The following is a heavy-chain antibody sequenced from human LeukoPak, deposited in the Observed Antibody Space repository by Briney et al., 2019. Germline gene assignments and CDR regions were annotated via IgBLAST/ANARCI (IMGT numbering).Heavy chain of an antibody. D-gene: IGHD3-10*01. CDR3: AKDIGAHGVRGALSI. CDR2: ISWNSGSI. Sequence: GGSLRLPCAGSGFTFDDYAMHWVRQAPGKGLEWVSGISWNSGSIGYADSVKGRFTISRDNAKNSLYLQMNSLRAEDMALYYCAKDIGAHGVRGALSIWGKGTTVTVSS. J-gene: IGHJ6*04. V-gene: IGHV3-9*03. CDR1: GFTFDDYA.